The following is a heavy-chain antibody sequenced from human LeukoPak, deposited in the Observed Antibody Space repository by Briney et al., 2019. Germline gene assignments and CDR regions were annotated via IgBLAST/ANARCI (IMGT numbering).Heavy chain of an antibody. CDR1: GYTFTGYY. CDR2: LNPNSGGT. Sequence: ASVKASCKASGYTFTGYYMHWVRQAPGQGLEGMGWLNPNSGGTNYAQKFQGRVTMTRDQSISPAYMELSRLRSDDTGLYYCARENGYRYDYWGQGTLVTVSS. J-gene: IGHJ4*02. CDR3: ARENGYRYDY. D-gene: IGHD5-18*01. V-gene: IGHV1-2*02.